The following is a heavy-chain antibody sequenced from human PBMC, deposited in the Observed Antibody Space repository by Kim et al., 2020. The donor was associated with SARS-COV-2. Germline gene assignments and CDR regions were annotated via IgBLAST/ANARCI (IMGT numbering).Heavy chain of an antibody. V-gene: IGHV3-74*01. CDR3: TKGDYYSYYSVDG. CDR1: GFSFTNYW. Sequence: GGSLRLSCAASGFSFTNYWMHWVRQVPGKGLVWVSCINGDGSDTAYADSVKGRFTISRDNAKNTLYLQMNSLRAEDTAVYYCTKGDYYSYYSVDGWGQGTTVTVSS. CDR2: INGDGSDT. J-gene: IGHJ6*02.